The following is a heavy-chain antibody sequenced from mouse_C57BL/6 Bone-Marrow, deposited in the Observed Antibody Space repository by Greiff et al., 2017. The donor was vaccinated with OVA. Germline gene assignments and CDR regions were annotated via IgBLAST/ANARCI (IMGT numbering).Heavy chain of an antibody. CDR2: IYPGSGST. J-gene: IGHJ3*01. Sequence: QVQLQQPGAELVKPGASVKMSCKASGYTFTSYWITWVKQRPGQGLEWIGDIYPGSGSTNYNEKFKSKVTLTVDTSSSTAYMQLSSLTSEDSAVYYCAREDGYYSWFAYWGQGTLVTVSA. V-gene: IGHV1-55*01. CDR3: AREDGYYSWFAY. D-gene: IGHD2-3*01. CDR1: GYTFTSYW.